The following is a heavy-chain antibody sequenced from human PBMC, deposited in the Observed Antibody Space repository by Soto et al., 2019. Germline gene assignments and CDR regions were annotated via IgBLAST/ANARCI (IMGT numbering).Heavy chain of an antibody. V-gene: IGHV4-39*01. D-gene: IGHD3-16*01. Sequence: SETLSLTCTVPGVSIKSSSYYLGWIRQPQGKGLEWIGSIDYSGYTYYNPSLKSRVTISVDTSKNQYSLKLSSVTAADTAVYYCARHNGPLYVGSYYDMDVWGQGPTVT. CDR2: IDYSGYT. CDR1: GVSIKSSSYY. J-gene: IGHJ6*02. CDR3: ARHNGPLYVGSYYDMDV.